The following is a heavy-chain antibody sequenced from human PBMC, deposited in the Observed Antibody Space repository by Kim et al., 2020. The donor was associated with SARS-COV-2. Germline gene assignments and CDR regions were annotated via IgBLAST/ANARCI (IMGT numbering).Heavy chain of an antibody. Sequence: GGSLRLSCAASGFTFSSPWLHWVCQAPEKGLEWVADMKCDGSEKSYVDSLKGRLTISRDNAKNSLNLQLKSLRAEDMNVYYCVRVPCRVGGQGTLVTVSS. CDR2: MKCDGSEK. CDR3: VRVPCRV. V-gene: IGHV3-7*01. CDR1: GFTFSSPW. D-gene: IGHD2-15*01. J-gene: IGHJ4*02.